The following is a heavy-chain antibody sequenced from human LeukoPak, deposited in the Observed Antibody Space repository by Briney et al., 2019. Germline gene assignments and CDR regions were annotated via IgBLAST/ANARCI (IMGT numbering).Heavy chain of an antibody. J-gene: IGHJ6*02. CDR1: GYTFTSYG. CDR3: ARVKLSHYYDSSGYSTYYYYGMDV. Sequence: ASVKVSCKASGYTFTSYGISWVRQAPGQGLEWMGWISAYNGNTNYAQKLQGRVTMTTDTSTSTAYMELRSLRSDDTAAYYCARVKLSHYYDSSGYSTYYYYGMDVWGQGTTVTVSS. CDR2: ISAYNGNT. D-gene: IGHD3-22*01. V-gene: IGHV1-18*01.